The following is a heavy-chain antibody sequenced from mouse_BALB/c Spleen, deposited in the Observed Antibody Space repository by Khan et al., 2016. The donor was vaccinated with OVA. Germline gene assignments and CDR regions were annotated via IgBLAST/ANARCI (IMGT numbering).Heavy chain of an antibody. D-gene: IGHD2-14*01. V-gene: IGHV1-26*01. Sequence: VQLQQSGPDLVKPGASVKISCKASGYSFTLYYMTWVKQSHGKSLEWIGRVNPNTGGSDYNQEFKGKAILTVDKSSNTAYMELHSLTSEDSAVYYYAGAYDFFAYWGQGTLDTVSA. CDR1: GYSFTLYY. J-gene: IGHJ3*01. CDR2: VNPNTGGS. CDR3: AGAYDFFAY.